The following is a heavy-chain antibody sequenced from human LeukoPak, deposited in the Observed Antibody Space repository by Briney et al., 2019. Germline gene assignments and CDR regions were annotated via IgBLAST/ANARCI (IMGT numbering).Heavy chain of an antibody. Sequence: TGGSLRLSCAASGFTFSIYAMHWVRQAPGKGLEWVAVISYDGSNKYYADSVKGRFTISRDNSKNTLYLQMNSLRAEDTAVYYCARDHPYYYDSSGYGILGYWGQGTLVTVSS. D-gene: IGHD3-22*01. CDR1: GFTFSIYA. V-gene: IGHV3-30-3*01. J-gene: IGHJ4*02. CDR2: ISYDGSNK. CDR3: ARDHPYYYDSSGYGILGY.